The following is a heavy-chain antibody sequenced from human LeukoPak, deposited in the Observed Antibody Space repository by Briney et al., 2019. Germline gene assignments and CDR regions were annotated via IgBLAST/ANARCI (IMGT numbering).Heavy chain of an antibody. CDR2: IYYSGST. CDR3: ARQGGNNWFDP. J-gene: IGHJ5*02. D-gene: IGHD3-16*01. CDR1: GGSISSSSYY. Sequence: SETLSLTCTVSGGSISSSSYYWGWIRQPPGKGLEWIGSIYYSGSTYYNPSLKSRVTISVDTSKNQFSLKLSSVTAADTAVYYCARQGGNNWFDPWGQGTLVTVSS. V-gene: IGHV4-39*01.